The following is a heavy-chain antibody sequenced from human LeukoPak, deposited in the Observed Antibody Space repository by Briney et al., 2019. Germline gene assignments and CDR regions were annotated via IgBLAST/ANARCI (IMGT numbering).Heavy chain of an antibody. CDR2: IYSGGST. V-gene: IGHV3-66*01. CDR1: GFTFSDYW. J-gene: IGHJ5*02. CDR3: ARARYCSGGSCYSDRDNWFDP. D-gene: IGHD2-15*01. Sequence: GGSLRLSCAASGFTFSDYWMSWVRQAPGKGLEWVSVIYSGGSTYYADSVKGRFTISRDNSKNTLYLQMNSLRAEDTAVYYCARARYCSGGSCYSDRDNWFDPWGQGTLVTVSS.